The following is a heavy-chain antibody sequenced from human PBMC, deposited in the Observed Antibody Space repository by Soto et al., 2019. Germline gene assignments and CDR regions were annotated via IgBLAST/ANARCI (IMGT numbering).Heavy chain of an antibody. D-gene: IGHD1-26*01. CDR3: ARDHKWDGMDV. J-gene: IGHJ6*02. CDR1: GGSFSSDSFI. CDR2: INYSGTT. V-gene: IGHV4-31*03. Sequence: KPSETLSLTCSVSGGSFSSDSFIWSWVRQFPGEGLEWIGYINYSGTTYYNPSLRSRITMSVDTSKNQFSLNLSSVTAADTAVYYCARDHKWDGMDVWGQGTTVTVSS.